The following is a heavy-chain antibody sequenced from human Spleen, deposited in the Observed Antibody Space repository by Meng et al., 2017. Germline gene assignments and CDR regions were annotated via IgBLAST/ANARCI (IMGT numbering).Heavy chain of an antibody. CDR2: ISSDGRIT. V-gene: IGHV3-74*01. CDR3: ARDTTATDWGFFDY. Sequence: GGSLRLSCAASGFTFSDYWMGWVRQAPGKGLVWVSRISSDGRITNYADSVKGRFTISRDNAKNTLYVQMNSLRVEDTAVYYCARDTTATDWGFFDYWGQGTLVTVSS. D-gene: IGHD3/OR15-3a*01. CDR1: GFTFSDYW. J-gene: IGHJ4*02.